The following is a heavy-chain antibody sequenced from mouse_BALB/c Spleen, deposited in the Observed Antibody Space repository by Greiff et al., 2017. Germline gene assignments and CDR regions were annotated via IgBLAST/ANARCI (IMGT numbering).Heavy chain of an antibody. Sequence: EVQLVESGGGLVKPGGSLKLSCAASGFTFSSYTMSWVRQTPEKRLEWVATISSGGGNTYYPDSVKGRFTISRDNAKNNLYRQMSSLRSEDTALYYCARRGYYGYGDAMDYWGQGTSVTVSS. CDR2: ISSGGGNT. V-gene: IGHV5-9*03. D-gene: IGHD1-2*01. J-gene: IGHJ4*01. CDR3: ARRGYYGYGDAMDY. CDR1: GFTFSSYT.